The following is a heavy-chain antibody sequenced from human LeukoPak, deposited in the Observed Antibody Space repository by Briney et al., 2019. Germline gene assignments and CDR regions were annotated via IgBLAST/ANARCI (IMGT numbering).Heavy chain of an antibody. V-gene: IGHV1-2*06. CDR3: ARGDYGDYNFDY. Sequence: ASVKVSCKASGYTFTGYYMHWVRQAPGQGLEWMGRINPNSGGTNYAQKFQGRVTMTRDTSISTAYMELSRLRSDDTAVYYCARGDYGDYNFDYWGQGTLVTVSS. CDR2: INPNSGGT. D-gene: IGHD4-17*01. CDR1: GYTFTGYY. J-gene: IGHJ4*02.